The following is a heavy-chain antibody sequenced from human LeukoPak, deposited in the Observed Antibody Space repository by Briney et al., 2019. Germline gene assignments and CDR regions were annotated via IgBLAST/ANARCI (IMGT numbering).Heavy chain of an antibody. V-gene: IGHV3-48*01. CDR3: ARLRYYAMDV. CDR1: GFTFSTYD. CDR2: VSSSSRTI. Sequence: GGSLRLSCAASGFTFSTYDMNSVRQAPGKGLEWVSYVSSSSRTISYADSVKGRFTISRDNAKNSLYLQMNSLRAEDTAVYYCARLRYYAMDVWGQGTTVTASS. J-gene: IGHJ6*02.